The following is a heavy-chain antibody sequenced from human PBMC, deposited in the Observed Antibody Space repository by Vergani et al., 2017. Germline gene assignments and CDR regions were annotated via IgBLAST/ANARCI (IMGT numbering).Heavy chain of an antibody. CDR2: FDPEDGET. J-gene: IGHJ6*02. CDR3: ATGGRTEGYYYYYGMDV. D-gene: IGHD3-16*01. CDR1: GYTLTELS. Sequence: QVQLVQSGAEVKKPGASVKVSCKVSGYTLTELSIHWVRQAPGKGLEWMGGFDPEDGETIYAQKFQGRVTMTEDTSTDKAYMELSSLRSEDTAVYYCATGGRTEGYYYYYGMDVWGQGTTVTVSS. V-gene: IGHV1-24*01.